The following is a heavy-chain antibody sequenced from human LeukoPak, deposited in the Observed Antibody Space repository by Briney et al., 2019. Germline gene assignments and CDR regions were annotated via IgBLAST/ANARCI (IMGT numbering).Heavy chain of an antibody. D-gene: IGHD1-26*01. CDR2: IRSKAYGGTT. Sequence: PGGSLRLSCTASGFTFGDYAMSWVRQAPGKGLGWVGFIRSKAYGGTTEYAASVKGRFTISRDDSKSIAYLQMDSLKTEDTAVYYCTRGYSGSYYGYYFDYWGQGTLVTVSS. CDR3: TRGYSGSYYGYYFDY. V-gene: IGHV3-49*04. J-gene: IGHJ4*02. CDR1: GFTFGDYA.